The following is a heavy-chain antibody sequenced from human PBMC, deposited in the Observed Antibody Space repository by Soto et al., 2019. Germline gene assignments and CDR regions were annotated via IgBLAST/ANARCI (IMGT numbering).Heavy chain of an antibody. Sequence: QPGGSLRLSCAASGFTFTSYSMNWVRQAPGQGLEWVSYITSKSTTIKYADSVKGRFTVSRDNAKNSLNLQLNSLRDEDTAVYYCAREMGACSDSSCYPGPYDSWGQGTLVTVSS. V-gene: IGHV3-48*02. CDR2: ITSKSTTI. J-gene: IGHJ5*02. CDR1: GFTFTSYS. D-gene: IGHD3-16*01. CDR3: AREMGACSDSSCYPGPYDS.